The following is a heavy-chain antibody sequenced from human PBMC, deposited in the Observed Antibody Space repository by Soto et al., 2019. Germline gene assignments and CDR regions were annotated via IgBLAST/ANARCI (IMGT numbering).Heavy chain of an antibody. Sequence: GESLKISCNGSGSSFTNYWIGWVRQMPGKGLEWMGIIYPGDSDTRYSPSFQGQVTISADKSISTAYLQWSSLKASDTAMYYCARERSTTMGAFDIWGQGTMVTVSS. CDR1: GSSFTNYW. CDR3: ARERSTTMGAFDI. D-gene: IGHD3-3*01. V-gene: IGHV5-51*01. CDR2: IYPGDSDT. J-gene: IGHJ3*02.